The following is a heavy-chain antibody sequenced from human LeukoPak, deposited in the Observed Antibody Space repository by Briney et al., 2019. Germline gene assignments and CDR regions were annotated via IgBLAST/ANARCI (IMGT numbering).Heavy chain of an antibody. Sequence: PGGSLRLSCAASGFTVSSYYMNWVRQAPGKELEWVSVIYTGGGRYYADSVRGRFTISRDNAKNTLYLQMNSLRAEDTAVYHCARAGYGSGIYMDVWGKGTAVTISS. D-gene: IGHD3-10*01. CDR3: ARAGYGSGIYMDV. CDR2: IYTGGGR. V-gene: IGHV3-53*01. J-gene: IGHJ6*03. CDR1: GFTVSSYY.